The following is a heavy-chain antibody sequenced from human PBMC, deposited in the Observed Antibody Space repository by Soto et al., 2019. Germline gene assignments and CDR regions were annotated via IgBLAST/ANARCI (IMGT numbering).Heavy chain of an antibody. CDR2: IYYSGST. V-gene: IGHV4-31*03. D-gene: IGHD3-22*01. Sequence: KASETLSLTCTVSGGSIGSGGYYWSWIRQHPGKGLEWIGYIYYSGSTYYNPSLKSRVTISVDTSKNQFSLKLSSVTAADTAVYYCARDRTYYDSSGKNDAFDIWGQGTMVTVSS. J-gene: IGHJ3*02. CDR1: GGSIGSGGYY. CDR3: ARDRTYYDSSGKNDAFDI.